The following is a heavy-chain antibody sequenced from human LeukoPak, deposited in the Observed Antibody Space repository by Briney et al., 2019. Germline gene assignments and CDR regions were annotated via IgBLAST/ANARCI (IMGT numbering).Heavy chain of an antibody. V-gene: IGHV1-46*01. Sequence: ASVKVSCKASGYTFTSNHIHCVRQAPGQGLEWMGVINPSGDSTSYAQKFQGRVTMTRDTSTSTVYMELSSLRSEDTAIYYCATLAASETGEGSWGQGTLVTVSS. CDR2: INPSGDST. CDR3: ATLAASETGEGS. D-gene: IGHD6-13*01. J-gene: IGHJ5*02. CDR1: GYTFTSNH.